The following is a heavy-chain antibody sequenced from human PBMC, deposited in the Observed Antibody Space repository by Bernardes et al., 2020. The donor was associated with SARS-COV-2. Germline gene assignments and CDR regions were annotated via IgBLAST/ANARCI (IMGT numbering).Heavy chain of an antibody. CDR2: ISDSGDST. D-gene: IGHD3-10*01. CDR3: AKSRFSGSVQRGVIDS. J-gene: IGHJ4*02. Sequence: GSLRLSCAASGFTFTHYAMHWVRQAPGKGLEWVSAISDSGDSTFYSDSVKDRFTISRDNSKNTLYLQMNSLRAEDTAVYYCAKSRFSGSVQRGVIDSWGQGTLVTVSS. CDR1: GFTFTHYA. V-gene: IGHV3-23*01.